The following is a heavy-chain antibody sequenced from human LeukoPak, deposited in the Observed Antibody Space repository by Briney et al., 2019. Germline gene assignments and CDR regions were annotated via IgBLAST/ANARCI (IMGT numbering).Heavy chain of an antibody. CDR2: ISGSGVST. CDR3: AKKDDYYGSGSRIDY. V-gene: IGHV3-23*01. D-gene: IGHD3-10*01. CDR1: GFTFSSYA. Sequence: GGSLRLSCAASGFTFSSYAMSWVRQAPGKGLEWASAISGSGVSTYYADSVKGRFTISRDNSKNTLYLQVNSLRAEDTAVYYCAKKDDYYGSGSRIDYWGQGTLVTVSS. J-gene: IGHJ4*02.